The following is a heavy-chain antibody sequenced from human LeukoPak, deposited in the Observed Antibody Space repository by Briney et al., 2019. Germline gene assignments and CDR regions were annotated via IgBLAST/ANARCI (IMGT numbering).Heavy chain of an antibody. D-gene: IGHD3-10*01. V-gene: IGHV1-2*02. CDR2: INPNSGGT. CDR3: ARGRYYGSGSYLPLNYMDV. Sequence: RRASVKVSCKASGYTFTGYYMHWVRQAPGQGLEWMGWINPNSGGTNYAQKFQGRVTITRNTSISTAYMELSSLRSEDTAVYYCARGRYYGSGSYLPLNYMDVWGKGTTVTVSS. J-gene: IGHJ6*03. CDR1: GYTFTGYY.